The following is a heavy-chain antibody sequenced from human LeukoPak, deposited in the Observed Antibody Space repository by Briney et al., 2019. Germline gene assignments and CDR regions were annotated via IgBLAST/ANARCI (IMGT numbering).Heavy chain of an antibody. V-gene: IGHV1-18*01. Sequence: ASVTVSCQSSGYTFTSYGVSWVRQAPGQGLEWMGWISAYTGNANYAQKFQGRVTMTTDTSTSTAYLELSSLRSDDTAVYYCARSQVDGGGFVSYYYYGLDVWLQGTTVTVSS. CDR3: ARSQVDGGGFVSYYYYGLDV. J-gene: IGHJ6*02. D-gene: IGHD3-16*01. CDR2: ISAYTGNA. CDR1: GYTFTSYG.